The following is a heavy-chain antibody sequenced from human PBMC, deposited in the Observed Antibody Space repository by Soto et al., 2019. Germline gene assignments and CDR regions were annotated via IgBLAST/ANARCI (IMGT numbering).Heavy chain of an antibody. Sequence: QVQLVQSGSEVKKPGSSVKVSCKASGGPFSSYGLSWVRQAPGQGLEWMGRIIPFGEITNFAQKFQDRVTITADTATSTAYMELRSLKSEDPAVYYCAREGPGVKFDFWGQGTLVTVSS. CDR3: AREGPGVKFDF. CDR1: GGPFSSYG. D-gene: IGHD3-10*01. V-gene: IGHV1-69*04. J-gene: IGHJ4*02. CDR2: IIPFGEIT.